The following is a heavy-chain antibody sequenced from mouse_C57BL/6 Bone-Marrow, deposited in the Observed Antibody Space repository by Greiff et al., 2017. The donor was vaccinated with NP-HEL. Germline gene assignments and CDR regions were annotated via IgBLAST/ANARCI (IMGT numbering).Heavy chain of an antibody. CDR3: ARQDRGGWTS. CDR1: GFTFSSYG. J-gene: IGHJ4*01. CDR2: ISSGGSYT. V-gene: IGHV5-6*01. D-gene: IGHD2-3*01. Sequence: EVMLVESGGDLVKPGGSLKLSCAASGFTFSSYGMSWVRQTPDKRLEWVATISSGGSYTYYPDSVKGRFTISRDNGKNTLYLQMSSLKSEDTAMYYCARQDRGGWTSWGQGTSVTVSS.